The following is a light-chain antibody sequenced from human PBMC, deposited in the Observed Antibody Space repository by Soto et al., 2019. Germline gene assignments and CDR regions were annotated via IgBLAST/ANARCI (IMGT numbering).Light chain of an antibody. CDR2: EVN. CDR1: SSDVGGYNY. CDR3: GSWDSSLSAYV. Sequence: QSALAQPPSASGSPGQSVTISCTGTSSDVGGYNYVSWYQQHPGKAPKLIMFEVNKRPSGVPDRFSGSKSGTSATLGITGFQTGDEADYYCGSWDSSLSAYVFGTGTKV. V-gene: IGLV2-8*01. J-gene: IGLJ1*01.